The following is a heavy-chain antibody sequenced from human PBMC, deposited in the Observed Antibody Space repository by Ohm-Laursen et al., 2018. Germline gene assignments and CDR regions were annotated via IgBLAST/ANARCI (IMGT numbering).Heavy chain of an antibody. Sequence: TLSLTCSVYGGSFSGYYWSWIRQPPGKGLEWIGEINHSGSTNYNPSLKSRVIISVDTSKNQVSLRMSPVTAADTAVYYCARYSPVEMIIRGAFDIWGQGTMVTVSS. CDR1: GGSFSGYY. J-gene: IGHJ3*02. V-gene: IGHV4-34*01. CDR3: ARYSPVEMIIRGAFDI. D-gene: IGHD5-24*01. CDR2: INHSGST.